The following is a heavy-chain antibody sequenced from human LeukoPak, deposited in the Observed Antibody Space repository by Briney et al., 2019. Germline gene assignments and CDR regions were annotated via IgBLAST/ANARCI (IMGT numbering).Heavy chain of an antibody. J-gene: IGHJ5*02. CDR2: IYYSGST. D-gene: IGHD3-22*01. V-gene: IGHV4-31*03. Sequence: SETLSLTCTVSGGSISSGGYYWRWIRQHLGKGLEWIGYIYYSGSTYYNPSLKSRVTISVDTSKNQFSLKLSSVSAADTAVYYCARASSYYDSSGYRDGWFDPWGQGTLVTVSS. CDR1: GGSISSGGYY. CDR3: ARASSYYDSSGYRDGWFDP.